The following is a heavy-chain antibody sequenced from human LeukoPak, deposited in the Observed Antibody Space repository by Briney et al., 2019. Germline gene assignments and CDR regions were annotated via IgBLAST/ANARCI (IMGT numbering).Heavy chain of an antibody. CDR2: IISSTSSI. CDR1: GFTFSSYT. CDR3: VRDHLWAFDI. Sequence: GGSLRLSCAASGFTFSSYTMNWVRQAPGKGLEWVSYIISSTSSITYADSVKGRFTISRDNAKNSLYLQMNSLRDEDSAVYYCVRDHLWAFDIWGQGTMVTVSS. J-gene: IGHJ3*02. D-gene: IGHD3-10*01. V-gene: IGHV3-48*02.